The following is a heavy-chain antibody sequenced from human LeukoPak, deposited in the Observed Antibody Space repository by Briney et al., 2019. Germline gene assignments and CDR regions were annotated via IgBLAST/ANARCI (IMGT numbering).Heavy chain of an antibody. CDR2: IYHTGST. V-gene: IGHV4-4*02. CDR3: ARGQSRLTGYYLRSNYFDY. CDR1: GDSMISTNW. J-gene: IGHJ4*02. Sequence: SETLSLTCAVSGDSMISTNWWSWVRQPPGKGLELIGEIYHTGSTNYNPSLQSRVTISVDTSKNQFSLKLSSVTAADTAVYYCARGQSRLTGYYLRSNYFDYWGQGTLVTVSS. D-gene: IGHD3-9*01.